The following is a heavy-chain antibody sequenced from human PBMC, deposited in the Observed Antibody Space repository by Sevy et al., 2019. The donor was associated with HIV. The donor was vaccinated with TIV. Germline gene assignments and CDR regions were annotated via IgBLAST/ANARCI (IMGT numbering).Heavy chain of an antibody. CDR3: AKGGYCSGGSCYLAAFDI. CDR2: ISGSGGST. V-gene: IGHV3-23*01. J-gene: IGHJ3*02. CDR1: GFTFSSYA. Sequence: GGSLRLSCAASGFTFSSYAMSWVRQAPGKGLEWVSAISGSGGSTYYADSVKGRFTISRDNSKNTRYLQMNSLRAEDTAVYYCAKGGYCSGGSCYLAAFDIWGQGTMVTVSS. D-gene: IGHD2-15*01.